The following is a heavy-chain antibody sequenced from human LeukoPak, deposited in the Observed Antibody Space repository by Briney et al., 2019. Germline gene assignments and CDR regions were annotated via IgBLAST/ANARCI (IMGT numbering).Heavy chain of an antibody. D-gene: IGHD6-13*01. Sequence: GGSLRLSCAASGFTFSSYWMSWVRQAPGKGLEWVANIKQDGSEKYYVDSVKGRFTISRDNAKNSLYLQMNSLRAEDTAVYYCARDGLIAGEGDSSSWYGYLGYWGQGTLVTVSS. V-gene: IGHV3-7*01. CDR2: IKQDGSEK. CDR1: GFTFSSYW. J-gene: IGHJ4*02. CDR3: ARDGLIAGEGDSSSWYGYLGY.